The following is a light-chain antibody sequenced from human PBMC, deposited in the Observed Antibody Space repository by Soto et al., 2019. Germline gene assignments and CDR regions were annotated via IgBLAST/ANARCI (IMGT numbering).Light chain of an antibody. V-gene: IGKV3-15*01. Sequence: EKGVTKSPATVSLSTRGRATLSCRASQIINDTLAWYQQIPGQAPRLLIYGASTRAPGFPARFSGSGSGTDFTLTISSLQSEDFAVYYCQQYNNWPWTFGQGTRLDIK. CDR2: GAS. J-gene: IGKJ1*01. CDR3: QQYNNWPWT. CDR1: QIINDT.